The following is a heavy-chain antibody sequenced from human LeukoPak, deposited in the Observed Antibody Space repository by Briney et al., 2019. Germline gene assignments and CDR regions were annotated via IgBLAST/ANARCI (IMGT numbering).Heavy chain of an antibody. Sequence: SETLSLTCTVSGGSISSYCWSWIRQPAGKGLEWIGRIYTSGSTNYNPSLKSRVTMSVDTSKNQFSLKLTSVTAADTAVYYCASTVTTPDYFDYWGQGTLVTVSS. CDR2: IYTSGST. CDR3: ASTVTTPDYFDY. D-gene: IGHD4-11*01. J-gene: IGHJ4*02. CDR1: GGSISSYC. V-gene: IGHV4-4*07.